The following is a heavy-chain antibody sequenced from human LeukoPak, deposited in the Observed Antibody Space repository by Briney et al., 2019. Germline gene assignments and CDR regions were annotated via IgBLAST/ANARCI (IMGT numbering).Heavy chain of an antibody. Sequence: GVSLTLSCAASGFTFSSYSMTWVRQAPGKGLQWVSVLSTSGASTYYVDSVKGRFTISRDNSKNTLYLQMNSLRAEDTAIYYCAKGGLRSTPLDYWGQGTLVTVSS. J-gene: IGHJ4*02. CDR2: LSTSGAST. D-gene: IGHD4-17*01. CDR3: AKGGLRSTPLDY. V-gene: IGHV3-23*01. CDR1: GFTFSSYS.